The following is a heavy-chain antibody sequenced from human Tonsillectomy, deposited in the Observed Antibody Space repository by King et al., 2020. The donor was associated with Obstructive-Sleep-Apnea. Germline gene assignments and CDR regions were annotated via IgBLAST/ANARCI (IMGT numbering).Heavy chain of an antibody. D-gene: IGHD3-10*01. CDR1: GYIFTSLK. V-gene: IGHV5-10-1*01. CDR3: ARLQRLTLIRGVLISGPHLDS. J-gene: IGHJ4*02. CDR2: IDPRDSEN. Sequence: QLVQSGPEVKEPGEYLRISCKASGYIFTSLKITCVRQMPGKGLECMGQIDPRDSENIYSPSFRGHFTFSVDKSPTPAFLEWSGLKGSDTAMYYCARLQRLTLIRGVLISGPHLDSWGQGTLVTVSS.